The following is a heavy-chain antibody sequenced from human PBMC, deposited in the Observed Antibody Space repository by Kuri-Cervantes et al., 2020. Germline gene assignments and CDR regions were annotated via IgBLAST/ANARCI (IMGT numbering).Heavy chain of an antibody. J-gene: IGHJ4*02. Sequence: GESLKISCAASGFTFSSYGMHWVRQAPGKGLEWVAVISYDGSNKYYADSVKGRFTISRDNSKNTLYLQMNSLRDEDTAVYYCARDGGHCSGGSCYSVVGWFDYWGQGTLVTVSS. CDR3: ARDGGHCSGGSCYSVVGWFDY. V-gene: IGHV3-30*03. CDR1: GFTFSSYG. CDR2: ISYDGSNK. D-gene: IGHD2-15*01.